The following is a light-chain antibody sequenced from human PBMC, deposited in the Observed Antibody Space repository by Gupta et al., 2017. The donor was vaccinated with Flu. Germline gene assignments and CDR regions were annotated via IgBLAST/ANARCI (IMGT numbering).Light chain of an antibody. CDR3: QQRSNWRLT. CDR2: DAS. Sequence: EILLTQSPAPLSLSPGERATLSCRASQSVSSYLAWYQQKPGQAPRLLIYDASNRATGIPARFSGSGSGTDFTLTISSLEPEDFAVYYCQQRSNWRLTFGGGTKVEIK. V-gene: IGKV3-11*01. CDR1: QSVSSY. J-gene: IGKJ4*01.